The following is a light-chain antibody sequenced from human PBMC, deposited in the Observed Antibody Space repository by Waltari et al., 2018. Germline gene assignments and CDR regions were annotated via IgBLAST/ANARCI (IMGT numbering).Light chain of an antibody. CDR2: SAN. CDR3: LLFYGGAYV. CDR1: TGAVTSGYF. J-gene: IGLJ1*01. Sequence: QTVVTQEPSLTVSPGGTVTPTCASSTGAVTSGYFPTWFQQRPAQPPRSLIYSANNKHPWTPARFSGSLIGGKAALTLSGVQPEDEADYYCLLFYGGAYVFGTGTKLTVL. V-gene: IGLV7-43*01.